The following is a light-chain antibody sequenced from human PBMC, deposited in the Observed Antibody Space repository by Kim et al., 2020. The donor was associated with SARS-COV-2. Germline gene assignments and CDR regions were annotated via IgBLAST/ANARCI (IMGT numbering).Light chain of an antibody. CDR1: SLRRYY. CDR3: NSRDSNDNVV. Sequence: VALGQTVRITCQGDSLRRYYATWYQQKPGQAPILVIYGKNNRPSGIPDRFSGSSSGNTASLTITGTQAGDEADYYCNSRDSNDNVVFGGGTQVTVL. J-gene: IGLJ2*01. V-gene: IGLV3-19*01. CDR2: GKN.